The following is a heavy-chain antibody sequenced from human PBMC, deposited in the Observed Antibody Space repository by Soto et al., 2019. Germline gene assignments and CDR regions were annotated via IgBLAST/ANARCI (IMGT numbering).Heavy chain of an antibody. CDR3: ARDPPSCNIPGCYFFDY. CDR1: GGSPGSTSSYY. CDR2: VHTSGST. V-gene: IGHV4-4*07. Sequence: QVQLQESGPGLVQPSETLSLTCTVSGGSPGSTSSYYCNWIRQPAGKGLEWIGRVHTSGSTKYNPSFKSRVTMSVDTSKNQFSLKLSSVTAADTAVYYCARDPPSCNIPGCYFFDYWGQGALVTVSS. D-gene: IGHD2-21*01. J-gene: IGHJ4*02.